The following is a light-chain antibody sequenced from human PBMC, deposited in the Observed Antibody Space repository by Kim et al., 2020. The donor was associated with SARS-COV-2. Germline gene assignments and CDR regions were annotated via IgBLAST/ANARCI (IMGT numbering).Light chain of an antibody. CDR3: QQYGSSPVYS. Sequence: EIVLTQSPGTLSLSPGERATLSCRASQSVSSSYLAWYQQKPGQAPRLLIYGASSRATGIPDRFSGSGSGTDFTLTISRLEPEDFAVYYCQQYGSSPVYSFGQGTNLEI. CDR1: QSVSSSY. CDR2: GAS. V-gene: IGKV3-20*01. J-gene: IGKJ2*03.